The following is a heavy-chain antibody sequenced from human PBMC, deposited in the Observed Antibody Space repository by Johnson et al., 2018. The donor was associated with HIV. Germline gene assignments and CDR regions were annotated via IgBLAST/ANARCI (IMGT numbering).Heavy chain of an antibody. J-gene: IGHJ3*02. V-gene: IGHV3-20*04. CDR2: INWNGGST. CDR3: ASCSDQVLLGGDGFDI. D-gene: IGHD2-2*01. CDR1: GFTFDDYG. Sequence: VQLVESGGGLIQPGGSLRLSCAASGFTFDDYGMSWVRQTPGKGLEWVAGINWNGGSTGYADSVKGRFTISRDNAKKSLCLQMNTLRAEDTALYYCASCSDQVLLGGDGFDIWGQGTMVTVSS.